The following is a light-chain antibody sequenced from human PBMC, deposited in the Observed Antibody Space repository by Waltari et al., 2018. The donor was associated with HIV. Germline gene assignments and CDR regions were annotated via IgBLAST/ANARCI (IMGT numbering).Light chain of an antibody. CDR1: TGAVTTGQY. J-gene: IGLJ2*01. V-gene: IGLV7-46*01. CDR3: LLSYSGARV. Sequence: QPVVTQEPSLSVSAGGTVTLTCGSSTGAVTTGQYVDWFQQPPGRAPRTLIYDTNKRHSWTPARFSGSLLGSFGGRAALTLSGAQPEDEADYYCLLSYSGARVFGGGTKLTV. CDR2: DTN.